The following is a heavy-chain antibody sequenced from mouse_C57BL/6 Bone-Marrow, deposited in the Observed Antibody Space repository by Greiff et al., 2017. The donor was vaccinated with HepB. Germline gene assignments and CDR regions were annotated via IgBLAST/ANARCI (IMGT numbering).Heavy chain of an antibody. J-gene: IGHJ4*01. V-gene: IGHV10-1*01. CDR3: VRHMSYDYDYAMDY. D-gene: IGHD2-4*01. CDR2: IRSKSNNYAT. Sequence: EVQVVESGGGLVQPKGSLKLSCAASGFSFNTYAMNWVRQAPGKGLEWVARIRSKSNNYATYYADSVKDRFTISRDDSESMLYLQMNNLKTEDTAMYYCVRHMSYDYDYAMDYWGQGTSVTVSS. CDR1: GFSFNTYA.